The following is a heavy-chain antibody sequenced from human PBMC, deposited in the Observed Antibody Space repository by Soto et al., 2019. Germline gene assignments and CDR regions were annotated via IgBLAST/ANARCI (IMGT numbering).Heavy chain of an antibody. J-gene: IGHJ6*02. V-gene: IGHV1-3*01. Sequence: LEXXGWINAGNGNTKYSQKFQGRVTITRDTSASTAYMELSSLRSEDTAVYYCXXXXXXXXXXXXXXXXXXMDVWGQGTTVTVSS. CDR2: INAGNGNT. CDR3: XXXXXXXXXXXXXXXXXXMDV.